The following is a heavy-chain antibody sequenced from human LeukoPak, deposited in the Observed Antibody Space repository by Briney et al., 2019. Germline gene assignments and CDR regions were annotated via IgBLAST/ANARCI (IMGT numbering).Heavy chain of an antibody. Sequence: PSETLSLTCSVSGGSIYSSSYYWGWIRQPPGKGLEWIGSIYFSGSTYYNPALKSRVTISVDTSKNQFSLKLSSVTAADTAVYYSARRNVGLRPFYYYYYMDVWGKGTTVTVSS. CDR2: IYFSGST. J-gene: IGHJ6*03. CDR1: GGSIYSSSYY. V-gene: IGHV4-39*07. D-gene: IGHD3-16*01. CDR3: ARRNVGLRPFYYYYYMDV.